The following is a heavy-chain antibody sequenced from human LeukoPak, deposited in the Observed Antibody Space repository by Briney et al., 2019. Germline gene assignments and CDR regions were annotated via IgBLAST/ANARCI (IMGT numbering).Heavy chain of an antibody. CDR1: GFSFSSYG. Sequence: SGGSLRLSCAASGFSFSSYGMHWVRQAPGKGLEWVAFIRYDGSNKYYTDSVKGRFTISRDNSKNTLYLQMNSLRAEDTAMYYCAKDPGRGFGLTQIDWGQGTLVTVSS. CDR3: AKDPGRGFGLTQID. D-gene: IGHD3-10*01. V-gene: IGHV3-30*02. CDR2: IRYDGSNK. J-gene: IGHJ4*02.